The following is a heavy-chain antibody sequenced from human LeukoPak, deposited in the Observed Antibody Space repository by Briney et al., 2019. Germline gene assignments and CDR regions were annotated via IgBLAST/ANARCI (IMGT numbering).Heavy chain of an antibody. V-gene: IGHV1-18*01. Sequence: GASVKVSCKASGYTFTSYGITWVRQAPGQGLEWMGWISTYNGNTDYAQNLQGRVTMTTDTSTSTAYMELRSLRSDDTAVYYCARRRGSTSRYWGQGTLVTVSS. CDR3: ARRRGSTSRY. J-gene: IGHJ4*02. CDR2: ISTYNGNT. CDR1: GYTFTSYG. D-gene: IGHD5-12*01.